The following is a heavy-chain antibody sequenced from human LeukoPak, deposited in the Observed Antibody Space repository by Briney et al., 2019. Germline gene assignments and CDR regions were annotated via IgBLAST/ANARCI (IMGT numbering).Heavy chain of an antibody. Sequence: GGSLRLSCAASGFTVSSNYMSWVRQAPGKGLEWVSVIYSGGSTYYADSVKGRFTISRDNSKNTLYLQMNSLRAEDTAVYYCARDRPPYYYGSEYYYYGMDVWGQGTTVTVSS. D-gene: IGHD3-10*01. CDR2: IYSGGST. CDR1: GFTVSSNY. CDR3: ARDRPPYYYGSEYYYYGMDV. J-gene: IGHJ6*02. V-gene: IGHV3-53*01.